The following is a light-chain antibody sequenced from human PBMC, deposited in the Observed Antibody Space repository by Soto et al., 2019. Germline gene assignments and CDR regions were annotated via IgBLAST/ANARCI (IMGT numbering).Light chain of an antibody. CDR3: QQHNNWPPWT. CDR1: QSVGRN. CDR2: AAS. Sequence: EIVVTQSPGILSVSPGDRATLSCRASQSVGRNLAWYQQKPGQAPTLLIYAASTRATGLPARFSGSGSGTDFTLTISSLQSEDFAVYYCQQHNNWPPWTFGQGTKVEIK. V-gene: IGKV3-15*01. J-gene: IGKJ1*01.